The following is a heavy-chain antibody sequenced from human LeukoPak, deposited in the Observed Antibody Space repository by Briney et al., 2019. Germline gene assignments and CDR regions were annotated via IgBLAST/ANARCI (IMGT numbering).Heavy chain of an antibody. CDR3: ARGGNCSGGSCYSSYFDY. J-gene: IGHJ4*02. CDR1: VGSFSGYY. D-gene: IGHD2-15*01. CDR2: IHYSGSP. Sequence: SETLSLTRAVYVGSFSGYYWSWIPHPPAKGLECIVEIHYSGSPNYNPSLKSRVTISVDTSKTQFSLKLRSVTAADTAVYYCARGGNCSGGSCYSSYFDYWGQGTLVTVSS. V-gene: IGHV4-34*01.